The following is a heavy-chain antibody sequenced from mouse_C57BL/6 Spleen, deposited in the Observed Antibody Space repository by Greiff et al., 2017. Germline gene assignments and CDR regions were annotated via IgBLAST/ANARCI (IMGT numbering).Heavy chain of an antibody. D-gene: IGHD4-1*01. CDR1: GYAFSSSW. V-gene: IGHV1-82*01. CDR3: ARSIWGAMDY. J-gene: IGHJ4*01. CDR2: IYPGDGDT. Sequence: VKLQQSGPELVKPGASVKISCKASGYAFSSSWMNWVKQRPGKGLEWIGRIYPGDGDTNYNGKFKGKATLTADKSSSTAYMQLSSLTSEDSAVYFCARSIWGAMDYWGQGTSVTVSS.